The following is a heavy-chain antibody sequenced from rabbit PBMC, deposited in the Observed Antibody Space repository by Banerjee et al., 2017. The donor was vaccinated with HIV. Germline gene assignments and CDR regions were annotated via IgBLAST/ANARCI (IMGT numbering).Heavy chain of an antibody. V-gene: IGHV1S40*01. J-gene: IGHJ2*01. CDR2: IGTGSSGST. D-gene: IGHD2-1*01. Sequence: QSLEESGGDLVKPGASLTLTCTASGFSFSSSYWISWVRQAPGKGLEWIACIGTGSSGSTHYASWAKGRFTISKTSSTTVTLQMTSLTTADTATYFCARDNYDDYGSWDAFDPWGPGTLVTVS. CDR1: GFSFSSSYW. CDR3: ARDNYDDYGSWDAFDP.